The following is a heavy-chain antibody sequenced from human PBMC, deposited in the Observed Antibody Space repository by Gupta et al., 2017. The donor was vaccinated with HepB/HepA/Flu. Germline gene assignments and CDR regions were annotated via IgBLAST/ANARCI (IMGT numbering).Heavy chain of an antibody. CDR1: GFTFSSYS. CDR3: ARYSSGWSVWFDP. J-gene: IGHJ5*02. CDR2: ISSSSNFI. Sequence: EVQLVESGGGLVKPGGSRSLSGAASGFTFSSYSMKWVRQAPGKGLEWVSSISSSSNFIYYADSVKGRFTISRDNAKNSLYLQMNSLRAEDTAVYYCARYSSGWSVWFDPWGQGTLVTVSS. D-gene: IGHD6-19*01. V-gene: IGHV3-21*01.